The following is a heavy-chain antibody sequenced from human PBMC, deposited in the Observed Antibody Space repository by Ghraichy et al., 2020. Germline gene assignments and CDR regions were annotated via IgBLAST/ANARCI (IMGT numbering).Heavy chain of an antibody. D-gene: IGHD1-26*01. CDR1: GGSISSSDW. V-gene: IGHV4-4*02. J-gene: IGHJ4*02. CDR2: IYHSGST. Sequence: SETLSLTCAVSGGSISSSDWWNWVRQPPGKGLEWIGEIYHSGSTNYNPSLKSRVTISVDKSKNQFSLKLNSVTAADTVVYYCARDKDSGSYYFDYWGQGTLVTVSS. CDR3: ARDKDSGSYYFDY.